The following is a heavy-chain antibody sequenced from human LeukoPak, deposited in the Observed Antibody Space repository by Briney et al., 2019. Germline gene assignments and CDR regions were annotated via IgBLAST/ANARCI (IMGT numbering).Heavy chain of an antibody. V-gene: IGHV3-48*04. D-gene: IGHD2-2*01. CDR2: ISGSSSTV. Sequence: GGSLRLSCAASGFTFSSYSMNWVRQAPGKGLEWVSFISGSSSTVSYADSVKGRFTTSRDNAKNSLSLQMNSLRVEDTAVYYCARDGCSSTSCPGPFDYWGQGTLVTVSS. J-gene: IGHJ4*02. CDR1: GFTFSSYS. CDR3: ARDGCSSTSCPGPFDY.